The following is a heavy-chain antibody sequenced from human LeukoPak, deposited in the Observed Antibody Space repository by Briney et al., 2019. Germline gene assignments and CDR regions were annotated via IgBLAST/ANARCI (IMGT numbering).Heavy chain of an antibody. CDR1: GYTFTSYD. CDR2: INPDSGGT. CDR3: ARGYYDSSDYEYFQH. J-gene: IGHJ1*01. D-gene: IGHD3-22*01. V-gene: IGHV1-2*02. Sequence: GASVKVSCKASGYTFTSYDINWVRQAPGQGLEWMGWINPDSGGTNSAQKFQGRVTMTRDTSISTAYMELSRLRSDDTAVYYCARGYYDSSDYEYFQHWGQGTLVTVSS.